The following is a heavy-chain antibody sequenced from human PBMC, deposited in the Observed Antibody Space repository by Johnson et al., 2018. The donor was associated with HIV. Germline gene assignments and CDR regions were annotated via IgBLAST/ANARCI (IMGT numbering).Heavy chain of an antibody. CDR2: IKSKTDGGTT. CDR3: TTRGFVVVPAANLHAFDI. CDR1: EFSFTNAW. D-gene: IGHD2-2*01. Sequence: VQLVESGGGLVKPGGSLRLSCAASEFSFTNAWMNWVRRAPGQGLEWVGRIKSKTDGGTTDYAAPVKGRFTISRDDSKNTLYLQMNSLKTEDTAVYYCTTRGFVVVPAANLHAFDIWGQGTMVTVSS. V-gene: IGHV3-15*01. J-gene: IGHJ3*02.